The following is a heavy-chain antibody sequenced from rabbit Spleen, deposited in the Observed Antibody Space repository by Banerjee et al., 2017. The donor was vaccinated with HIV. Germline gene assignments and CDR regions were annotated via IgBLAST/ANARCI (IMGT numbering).Heavy chain of an antibody. CDR3: ARGGYDH. CDR1: GFSFSSSDY. CDR2: IAGSSSGFT. V-gene: IGHV1S40*01. J-gene: IGHJ6*01. D-gene: IGHD1-1*01. Sequence: QSLEESGGGLVQPEGSLALTCKASGFSFSSSDYICWVRQAPGKGLEWISCIAGSSSGFTYSATWATGRFTISKTSSTTVTLQMTSLTAADTATYFCARGGYDHWGQGTLVTVS.